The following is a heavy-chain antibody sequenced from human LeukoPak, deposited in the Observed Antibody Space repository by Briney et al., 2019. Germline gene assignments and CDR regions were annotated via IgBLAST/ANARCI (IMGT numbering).Heavy chain of an antibody. CDR2: ISTSSSYI. J-gene: IGHJ3*02. CDR3: ARVRADTYYYVIDI. Sequence: GGSLRLSCAASGFTFSSYTMNWVRQAPGKGLEWVSSISTSSSYISYADSVKGRFTISRDNAKNSLYLQMNSLRAEDTAVYYCARVRADTYYYVIDIWGQGTMVTVSS. V-gene: IGHV3-21*01. D-gene: IGHD3-10*02. CDR1: GFTFSSYT.